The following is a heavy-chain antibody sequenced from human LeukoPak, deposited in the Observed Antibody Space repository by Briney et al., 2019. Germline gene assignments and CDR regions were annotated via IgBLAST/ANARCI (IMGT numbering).Heavy chain of an antibody. V-gene: IGHV1-2*02. Sequence: ASVKVSCKASGYTFTGYYMHWVRQAPGQGLEWMGWINPNSGGTNYAQKFQGRVTMTRDTSISTAYMELSRLRSDDTAAYYCARDLKEYYDFWSGYNRFDYWGQGTLVTVSS. CDR2: INPNSGGT. CDR3: ARDLKEYYDFWSGYNRFDY. J-gene: IGHJ4*02. CDR1: GYTFTGYY. D-gene: IGHD3-3*01.